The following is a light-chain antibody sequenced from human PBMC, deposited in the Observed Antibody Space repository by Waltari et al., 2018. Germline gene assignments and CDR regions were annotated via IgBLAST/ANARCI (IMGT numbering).Light chain of an antibody. CDR3: QKYGSLPAT. V-gene: IGKV3-20*01. J-gene: IGKJ1*01. CDR2: DAS. CDR1: QSISKY. Sequence: EIMLPQSPGTLTLSPGERATLSCRASQSISKYLAWYQQKPGQAPRLLIYDASIRATGIPGRFSGSGYGTDFSLTISRLEPEDYAVYYCQKYGSLPATFGRGTKVEIK.